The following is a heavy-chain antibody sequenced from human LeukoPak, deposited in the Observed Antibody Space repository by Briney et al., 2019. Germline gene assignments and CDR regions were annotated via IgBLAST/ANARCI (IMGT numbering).Heavy chain of an antibody. CDR2: ILYDGSNK. D-gene: IGHD1-26*01. Sequence: GGSLRLSCAASGFTFSSYGMHWVRQAPGKGLEWVAVILYDGSNKYYADSVKGRFTISRDNSKNTLYLQMNSLRAEDTAVYYCARGGQGATTPTFGDFQHWGQGTLVTVSS. CDR1: GFTFSSYG. V-gene: IGHV3-30*19. J-gene: IGHJ1*01. CDR3: ARGGQGATTPTFGDFQH.